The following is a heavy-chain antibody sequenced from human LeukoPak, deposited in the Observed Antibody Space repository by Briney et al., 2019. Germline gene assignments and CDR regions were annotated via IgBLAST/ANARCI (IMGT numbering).Heavy chain of an antibody. V-gene: IGHV3-23*01. CDR1: GFTFSSYA. D-gene: IGHD4-23*01. J-gene: IGHJ4*02. Sequence: GGSLRLSCAASGFTFSSYAMSWVRQAPGKGLEWVSATSSSGDNTYYADSVKGRFSISRDNSKNTLYLLMNSLRADDTAVYYCAKGYGGNRPLDYWGQGTLVTVSS. CDR2: TSSSGDNT. CDR3: AKGYGGNRPLDY.